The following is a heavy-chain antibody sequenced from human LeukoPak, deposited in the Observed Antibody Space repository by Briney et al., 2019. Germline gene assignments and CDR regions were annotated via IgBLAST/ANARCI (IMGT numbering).Heavy chain of an antibody. V-gene: IGHV1-46*01. Sequence: ASVKVSCKASGYTFTSYYMHWVRQAPGQGLEWMGIINPSGGSTSYAQKFQGRVAMTRDTSTSTVYMELSSLRSEDTAVYYCARLGIAAAAPRAFDIWGQGTMVTVS. CDR1: GYTFTSYY. J-gene: IGHJ3*02. CDR2: INPSGGST. D-gene: IGHD6-13*01. CDR3: ARLGIAAAAPRAFDI.